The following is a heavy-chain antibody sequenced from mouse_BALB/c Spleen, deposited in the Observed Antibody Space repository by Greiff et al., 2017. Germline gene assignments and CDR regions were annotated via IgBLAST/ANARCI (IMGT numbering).Heavy chain of an antibody. Sequence: VKLVESGPGLVAPSQSLSITCTVSGFSLSRYSVHWVRQPPGKGLEWLGMIWGGGSTDYNSALKSRLSISKDNSKSQVFLKMNSLQTDDTAMYYCARKEFITTATGAMDYWGQGTSVTVSS. D-gene: IGHD1-2*01. V-gene: IGHV2-6-4*01. CDR3: ARKEFITTATGAMDY. J-gene: IGHJ4*01. CDR1: GFSLSRYS. CDR2: IWGGGST.